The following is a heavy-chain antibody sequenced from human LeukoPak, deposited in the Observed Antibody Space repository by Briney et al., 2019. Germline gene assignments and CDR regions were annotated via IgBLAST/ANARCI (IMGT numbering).Heavy chain of an antibody. CDR3: ARGRGGYYDSNGYYFDY. Sequence: GPVKVSCKASGYTFTGYYMHWVRQAPGQGLEWMGWINPNSGGTNYAQKFQGRVTMTRDASISTAYMELSRLRSDDTAVYYCARGRGGYYDSNGYYFDYWGQGTLVTVSS. D-gene: IGHD3-22*01. J-gene: IGHJ4*02. CDR1: GYTFTGYY. CDR2: INPNSGGT. V-gene: IGHV1-2*02.